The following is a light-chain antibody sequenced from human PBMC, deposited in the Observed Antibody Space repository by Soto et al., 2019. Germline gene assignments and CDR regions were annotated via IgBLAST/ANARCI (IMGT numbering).Light chain of an antibody. J-gene: IGKJ5*01. Sequence: EIVMTQSPATLSVSPGERATLSCRASQSVSSNLAWYQQKPGQAPRLLIYAASTRATGIPARFSGSGSGTEFTLTISSLQSEDFAVYYCQQDSNWPPITFGQGTRLEIK. V-gene: IGKV3-15*01. CDR1: QSVSSN. CDR3: QQDSNWPPIT. CDR2: AAS.